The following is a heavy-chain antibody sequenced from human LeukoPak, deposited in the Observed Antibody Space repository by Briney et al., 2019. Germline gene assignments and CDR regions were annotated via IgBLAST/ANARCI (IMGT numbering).Heavy chain of an antibody. CDR1: GGSIRSSNYY. D-gene: IGHD6-19*01. J-gene: IGHJ4*02. V-gene: IGHV4-39*01. CDR2: IYYSGST. Sequence: SETLSLTCTVSGGSIRSSNYYWGWIRQSPGRGLEWIGIIYYSGSTYYNPSLKSRVTISVDTSKNQISLKLNSVTAADTAVYYCARSLAGPRARPSDYWGQGILVTVSS. CDR3: ARSLAGPRARPSDY.